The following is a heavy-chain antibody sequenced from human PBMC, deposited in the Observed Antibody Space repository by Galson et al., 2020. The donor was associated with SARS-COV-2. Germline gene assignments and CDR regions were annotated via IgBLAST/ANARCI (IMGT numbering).Heavy chain of an antibody. D-gene: IGHD3-10*01. CDR2: ISSSGGTI. CDR3: ARSDYFGSGNYYDRCDY. V-gene: IGHV3-48*03. CDR1: GFTFSGYE. J-gene: IGHJ4*02. Sequence: LSLTCAASGFTFSGYEMNWVRQAPGRGLEWISYISSSGGTIYYADSVKGRFTISRDNAKNSLDLQMNTLTAEDTAVYYCARSDYFGSGNYYDRCDYWGQGTLVTVSA.